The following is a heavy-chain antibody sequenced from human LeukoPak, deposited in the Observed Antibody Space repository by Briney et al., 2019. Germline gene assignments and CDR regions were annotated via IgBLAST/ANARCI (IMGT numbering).Heavy chain of an antibody. CDR2: INSDGSST. CDR1: GFTFSSYW. J-gene: IGHJ6*03. V-gene: IGHV3-74*01. Sequence: PGGSLRLSCAASGFTFSSYWMHWVRQAPGKGLVWVSRINSDGSSTSYADSVKGRFTISRDNAKNTLYLQMNRLRAEDTAVYYCARREYYGSGSYLAGDYYYYMDVWGKGTTVTVSS. D-gene: IGHD3-10*01. CDR3: ARREYYGSGSYLAGDYYYYMDV.